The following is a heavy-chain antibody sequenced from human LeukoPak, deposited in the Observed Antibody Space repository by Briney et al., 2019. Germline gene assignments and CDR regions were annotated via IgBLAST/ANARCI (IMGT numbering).Heavy chain of an antibody. D-gene: IGHD1-26*01. V-gene: IGHV1-46*01. CDR2: INPSGGST. CDR3: ARVTWELLSGDY. J-gene: IGHJ4*02. CDR1: GYTFTSYY. Sequence: GASVKVSCKASGYTFTSYYMHWVRQAPGQGLEWMGIINPSGGSTSYAQKFQGRVTMTRDMSTSTVYMELSSLRSEDTAVYYCARVTWELLSGDYWGQGTLVTVSS.